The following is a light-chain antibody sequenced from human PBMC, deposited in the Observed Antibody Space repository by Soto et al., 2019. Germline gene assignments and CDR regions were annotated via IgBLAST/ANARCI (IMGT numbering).Light chain of an antibody. Sequence: DIQMTQSPSTLSASGGDRVTITCRASQSISSGLAWYQQKPGKAPKLLIYKASSLESGVPSRFSGSGSGTEFTLTISSLQPDDFATYYCQQYNSYLVTFGQGTKLEIK. V-gene: IGKV1-5*03. J-gene: IGKJ2*01. CDR2: KAS. CDR1: QSISSG. CDR3: QQYNSYLVT.